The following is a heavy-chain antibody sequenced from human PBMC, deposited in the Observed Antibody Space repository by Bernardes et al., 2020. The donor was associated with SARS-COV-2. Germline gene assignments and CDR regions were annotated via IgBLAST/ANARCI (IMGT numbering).Heavy chain of an antibody. CDR2: IYSSGST. CDR1: GGSISTGGYY. CDR3: ARVHSGYRLFDS. V-gene: IGHV4-61*09. J-gene: IGHJ4*02. D-gene: IGHD5-12*01. Sequence: SETLSLTCTVSGGSISTGGYYWTWIRQPAGKGLEWVGHIYSSGSTHYNSSLASRLTISIDMSRNQFSLKLSSVTAADTAVYYCARVHSGYRLFDSWGQGSLVTVSS.